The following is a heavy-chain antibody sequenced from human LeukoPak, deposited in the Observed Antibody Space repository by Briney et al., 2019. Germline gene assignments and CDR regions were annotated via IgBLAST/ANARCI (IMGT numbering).Heavy chain of an antibody. V-gene: IGHV4-38-2*02. D-gene: IGHD1-26*01. CDR1: GYSISSGYY. CDR2: IYHSGST. J-gene: IGHJ4*02. Sequence: SETLSLTCTVSGYSISSGYYWGWIRQPPGKGLEWIGSIYHSGSTYYNPSLKSRVTISGDTSKNQFSLKLSSVTAADTAVYDCARVASGSYYTGDYWGQGTLVTVSS. CDR3: ARVASGSYYTGDY.